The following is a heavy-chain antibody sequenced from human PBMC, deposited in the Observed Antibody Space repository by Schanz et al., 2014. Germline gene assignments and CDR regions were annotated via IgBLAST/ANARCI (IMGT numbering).Heavy chain of an antibody. Sequence: HVQLVESGGGLVKPGGSLRLSCAASGFIFNDSYMNWILQAPGKGLEWLSYISRDGTTSYYADSVKGRFTISRDNAKNSLYLEMTSLRGEDTAVYYCARENLNWEAFDIWGQGTVVTVSS. CDR3: ARENLNWEAFDI. D-gene: IGHD7-27*01. CDR1: GFIFNDSY. CDR2: ISRDGTTS. V-gene: IGHV3-11*01. J-gene: IGHJ3*02.